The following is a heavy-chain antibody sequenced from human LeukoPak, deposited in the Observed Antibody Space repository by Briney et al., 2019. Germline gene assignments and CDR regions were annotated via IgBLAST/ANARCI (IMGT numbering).Heavy chain of an antibody. J-gene: IGHJ4*02. CDR3: ARDRGPYYYGSGSLNQDY. D-gene: IGHD3-10*01. Sequence: GASVKVSCKASGYTFTGYYMHWVRQAPGQGLEWMGRINPNSGGTNYAQKLQGGVTMTTDTSTSTAYMELRSLRSDDTAVYYCARDRGPYYYGSGSLNQDYWGQGTLVTVSS. CDR1: GYTFTGYY. CDR2: INPNSGGT. V-gene: IGHV1-2*06.